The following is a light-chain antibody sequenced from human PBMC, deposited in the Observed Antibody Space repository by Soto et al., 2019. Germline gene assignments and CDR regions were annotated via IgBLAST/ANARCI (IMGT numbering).Light chain of an antibody. CDR1: QSVSGSY. Sequence: EIVLTHAPCTLSLSPLERATLSFRASQSVSGSYLAWYQQKPGQAPRLLIYGASSRATGIPDRFSGSGSGTDFTLTINRLEPEDFAVYYCQQYGSSPPTFGQGTKVDIK. J-gene: IGKJ1*01. CDR3: QQYGSSPPT. V-gene: IGKV3-20*01. CDR2: GAS.